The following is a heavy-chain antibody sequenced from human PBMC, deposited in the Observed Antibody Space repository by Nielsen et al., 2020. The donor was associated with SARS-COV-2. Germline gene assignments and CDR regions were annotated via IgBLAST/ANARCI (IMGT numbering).Heavy chain of an antibody. J-gene: IGHJ4*02. D-gene: IGHD5-12*01. CDR1: GFTFSSYA. Sequence: GEPLKISCAASGFTFSSYAMHWVRQAPGKGLEWVALISHDGTNKYYADSVKGRFTISRDNSKNTLYLQMNSLRAEDTAVYYCARDEDIVGSTIDSCFDYWGQGTLVTVSS. CDR3: ARDEDIVGSTIDSCFDY. V-gene: IGHV3-30*03. CDR2: ISHDGTNK.